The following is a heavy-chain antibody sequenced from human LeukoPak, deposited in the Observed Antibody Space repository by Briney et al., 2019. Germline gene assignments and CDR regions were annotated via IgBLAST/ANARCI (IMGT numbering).Heavy chain of an antibody. V-gene: IGHV3-23*01. Sequence: GGPLRFSCAAFGFPFSTYPISWFRQPPGKGLEWFSALSGSGGSTYYADSVKGRFTISRDNSKNALYLQMNSLRAEDTAVYYCAKDPVQKYCSGGSCYQTSYWGQGTLVTVSS. J-gene: IGHJ4*02. CDR3: AKDPVQKYCSGGSCYQTSY. CDR2: LSGSGGST. CDR1: GFPFSTYP. D-gene: IGHD2-15*01.